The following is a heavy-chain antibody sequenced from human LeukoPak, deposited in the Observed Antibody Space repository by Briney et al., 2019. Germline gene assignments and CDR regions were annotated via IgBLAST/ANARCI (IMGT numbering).Heavy chain of an antibody. Sequence: GASVILCSQASGNTFTSYYMHWVRQAPGQGLEWMGIINPSGGRTNYAQKFQGRVTMTRDTSTSAVYMELSSLRSEDTAMYYCARDNTAGGPFHYWGQGTLVTVSS. CDR3: ARDNTAGGPFHY. CDR1: GNTFTSYY. CDR2: INPSGGRT. V-gene: IGHV1-46*01. D-gene: IGHD6-13*01. J-gene: IGHJ4*02.